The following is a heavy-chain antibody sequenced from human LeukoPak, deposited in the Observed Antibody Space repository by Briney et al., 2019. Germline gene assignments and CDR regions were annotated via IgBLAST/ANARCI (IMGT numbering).Heavy chain of an antibody. D-gene: IGHD3-22*01. CDR2: IIPIFGTA. CDR3: ATKNYYDSSVPAGWFDP. CDR1: GGTFSSYA. Sequence: GASVKASCKASGGTFSSYAISWVRQAPGQGLEWMGGIIPIFGTANYAQKFQGRVTITADESTSTAYMELSSLRSEDTAVYYCATKNYYDSSVPAGWFDPWGQGTLVTVSS. V-gene: IGHV1-69*13. J-gene: IGHJ5*02.